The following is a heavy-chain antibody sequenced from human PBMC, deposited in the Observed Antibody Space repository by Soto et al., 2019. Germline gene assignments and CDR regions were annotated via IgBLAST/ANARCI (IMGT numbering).Heavy chain of an antibody. J-gene: IGHJ6*02. CDR1: GFTFSSYW. D-gene: IGHD1-26*01. V-gene: IGHV3-7*01. CDR3: ARVPGRIKTQGHGEHGVDV. CDR2: IKQDGSET. Sequence: PGGSLRLSCAASGFTFSSYWMSWVRQAPGKGLEWVANIKQDGSETYYVDSVKGRFSIYRDNAKNSLYLQMNSLSAEDTAVFYCARVPGRIKTQGHGEHGVDVWGQGTTVTVSS.